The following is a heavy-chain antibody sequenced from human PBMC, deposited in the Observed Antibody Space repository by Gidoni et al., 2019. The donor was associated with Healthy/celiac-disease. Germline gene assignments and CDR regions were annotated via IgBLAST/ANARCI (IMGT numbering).Heavy chain of an antibody. CDR1: GGSFSGYY. V-gene: IGHV4-34*01. J-gene: IGHJ6*02. Sequence: QVQLQQWGAGLLKPSATLSLTCAVYGGSFSGYYWSWIRQPPGKGLEWIGEINHSGSTNYNPSLKSRVTISVDTSKNQFSLKLSSVTAADTAVYYCARESLIAVAGTTRYYYYYYGMDVWGQGTTVTVSS. D-gene: IGHD6-19*01. CDR2: INHSGST. CDR3: ARESLIAVAGTTRYYYYYYGMDV.